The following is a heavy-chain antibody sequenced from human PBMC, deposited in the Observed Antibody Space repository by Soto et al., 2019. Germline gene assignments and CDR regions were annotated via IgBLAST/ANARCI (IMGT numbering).Heavy chain of an antibody. CDR1: GDSVRNQY. V-gene: IGHV4-4*09. Sequence: XXTLSLPFTVSGDSVRNQYWRWIPRPPGRGLEWIGYIYRSGSTKYNPSLKSRLTISVDTSKNQFSLKLSSVTAADTAVYYCARTLDYGHMDVWGKGTTVTVSS. CDR3: ARTLDYGHMDV. D-gene: IGHD3-16*01. J-gene: IGHJ6*03. CDR2: IYRSGST.